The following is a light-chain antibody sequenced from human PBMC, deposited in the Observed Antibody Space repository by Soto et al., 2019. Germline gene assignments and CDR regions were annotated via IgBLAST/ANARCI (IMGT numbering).Light chain of an antibody. Sequence: QSALTQPASLYGSPGQSVTISCTGTSSDVGAYKYVSWYQQHPGKAHKLMIYEVSNLPSGVSNRFSGSKSGNTEYLTISGLQADDEADYYCNSYAGDIIRFVFGTGTKVTVL. V-gene: IGLV2-14*01. J-gene: IGLJ1*01. CDR1: SSDVGAYKY. CDR3: NSYAGDIIRFV. CDR2: EVS.